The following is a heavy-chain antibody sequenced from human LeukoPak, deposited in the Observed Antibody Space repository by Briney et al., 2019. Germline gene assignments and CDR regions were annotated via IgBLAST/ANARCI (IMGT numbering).Heavy chain of an antibody. J-gene: IGHJ4*02. D-gene: IGHD6-6*01. Sequence: SETLSLTCAVYGGSFIGYYWSWIRQPPGKGLEWIGEINHSGSTNYNPSLKSRVTISVDTSKNQFSLKLSSVTAADTAVYYCARPSRYSSSSGFGYWGQGTLVTVSS. CDR1: GGSFIGYY. CDR2: INHSGST. V-gene: IGHV4-34*01. CDR3: ARPSRYSSSSGFGY.